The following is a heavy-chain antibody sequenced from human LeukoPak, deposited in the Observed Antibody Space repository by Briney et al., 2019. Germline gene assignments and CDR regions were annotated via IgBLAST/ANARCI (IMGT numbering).Heavy chain of an antibody. CDR2: IYYTGTT. V-gene: IGHV4-38-2*02. J-gene: IGHJ3*02. CDR3: ARGGGVRWLQLQGGAAFDI. CDR1: GDSISSGYY. D-gene: IGHD5-24*01. Sequence: SETLSLTCTVSGDSISSGYYWAWIRQPPGKGLEWIGSIYYTGTTYYNPSLKNRVTISVDTSNNQFSLRLTSVTAADTAVYYCARGGGVRWLQLQGGAAFDIWGQGTMVTVSS.